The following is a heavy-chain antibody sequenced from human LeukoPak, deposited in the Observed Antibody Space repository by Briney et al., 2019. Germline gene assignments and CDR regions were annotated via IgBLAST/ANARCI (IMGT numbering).Heavy chain of an antibody. CDR3: AIMHGYYDGSGYWVQ. J-gene: IGHJ4*02. CDR1: GFTFGSYG. CDR2: ISPSGDRT. V-gene: IGHV3-23*01. D-gene: IGHD3-22*01. Sequence: GGSLRLPCAASGFTFGSYGMSWVRQAPGKGLEWVSFISPSGDRTSNADSVEGRFTISRDNPRDTLYLQMNSLRDEDTAGYYCAIMHGYYDGSGYWVQWGQGTLVTVSS.